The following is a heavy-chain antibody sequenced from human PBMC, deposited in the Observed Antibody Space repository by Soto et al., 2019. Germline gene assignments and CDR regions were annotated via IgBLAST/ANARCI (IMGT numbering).Heavy chain of an antibody. CDR1: GYRFSDYY. CDR3: ARERGGATATLDDYYFYMDV. CDR2: MNPNSGDT. D-gene: IGHD5-12*01. J-gene: IGHJ6*03. Sequence: QVLLVQSGAEVKKPGASVTVSCKPSGYRFSDYYLHWVRQAPGQGPEWMGWMNPNSGDTKYAQKFKGRVTMTRDTSVRTAFMELNWRKAAGTAVYYCARERGGATATLDDYYFYMDVWGIGTTVTVSS. V-gene: IGHV1-2*02.